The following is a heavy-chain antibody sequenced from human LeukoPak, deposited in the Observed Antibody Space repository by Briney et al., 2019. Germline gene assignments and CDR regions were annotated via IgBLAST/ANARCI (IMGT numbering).Heavy chain of an antibody. D-gene: IGHD4-17*01. J-gene: IGHJ4*02. CDR1: GGSISSGDYY. CDR3: ARGYGDYAADY. CDR2: IYYSGST. Sequence: SETLSLTCTVSGGSISSGDYYWSWIRQPPGKGLEWIGYIYYSGSTYYNPSLKSRVTISVDTSKNRFSLKLSSVTAAGTAVYYCARGYGDYAADYWGQGTLVTVSS. V-gene: IGHV4-30-4*01.